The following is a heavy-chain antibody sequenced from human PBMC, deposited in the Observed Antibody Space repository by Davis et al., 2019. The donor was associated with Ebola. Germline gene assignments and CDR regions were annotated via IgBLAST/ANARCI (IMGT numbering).Heavy chain of an antibody. CDR1: GYTFTGYY. D-gene: IGHD1-1*01. CDR2: IIPKNGDI. J-gene: IGHJ4*02. Sequence: AASVKVSCKASGYTFTGYYIHWVRQAPGQGLEWMGRIIPKNGDIKYTQRFQGRVTMTRDMSITTAYMELNSLKSDDTAVYYCARDRGTTGTTWLDYWGQGTLVTVSS. V-gene: IGHV1-2*06. CDR3: ARDRGTTGTTWLDY.